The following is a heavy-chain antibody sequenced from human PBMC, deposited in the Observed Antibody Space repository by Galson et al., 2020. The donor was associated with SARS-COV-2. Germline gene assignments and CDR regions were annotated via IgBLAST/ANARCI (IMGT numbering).Heavy chain of an antibody. D-gene: IGHD2-2*02. J-gene: IGHJ6*03. CDR3: TTDFGYCTSTSCYSYYYYYMDV. V-gene: IGHV3-15*01. Sequence: GESLKISCAASGFTFSNAWMSWVRQAPGKGLEWVGRIKSKTDGGTTDYAAPVKGRFTISRDDSKNTLYLQMNSLKTEDTAVYYCTTDFGYCTSTSCYSYYYYYMDVWGKGTTVTVSS. CDR1: GFTFSNAW. CDR2: IKSKTDGGTT.